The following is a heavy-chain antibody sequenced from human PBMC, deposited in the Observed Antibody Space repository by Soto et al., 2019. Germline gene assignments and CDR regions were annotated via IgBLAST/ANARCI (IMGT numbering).Heavy chain of an antibody. J-gene: IGHJ4*02. D-gene: IGHD3-9*01. CDR3: AGECQCFRAVTDTFGY. V-gene: IGHV1-3*01. CDR2: INVANGDT. CDR1: GYNFNNYC. Sequence: ASVKVSCKASGYNFNNYCMHWVRQAPGQRPEWMGWINVANGDTKYSQKFQGRVTITRDTSASTAYLDLSSLKSEDTAVYYCAGECQCFRAVTDTFGYWGQGTPVTVSS.